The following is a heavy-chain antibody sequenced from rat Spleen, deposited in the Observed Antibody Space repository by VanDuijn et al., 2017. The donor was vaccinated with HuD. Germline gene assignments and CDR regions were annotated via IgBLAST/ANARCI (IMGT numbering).Heavy chain of an antibody. Sequence: EVQLVESGGGLVQPKESLKISCVASGFTFSNAAMYWVRQAPGKGLEWVASISTGGGNTYYRDSVKGRFTISRDNAKSTLYLQMDSLRPEDTATYYCATDGYSGDVGDYWGQGVMVTVSS. CDR2: ISTGGGNT. D-gene: IGHD1-1*01. CDR3: ATDGYSGDVGDY. V-gene: IGHV5-19*01. J-gene: IGHJ2*01. CDR1: GFTFSNAA.